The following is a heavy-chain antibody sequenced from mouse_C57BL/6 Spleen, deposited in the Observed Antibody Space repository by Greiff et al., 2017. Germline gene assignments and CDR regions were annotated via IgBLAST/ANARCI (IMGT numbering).Heavy chain of an antibody. J-gene: IGHJ4*01. Sequence: VQLQQSGAELVRPGASVTLSCKASGYTFTDYEMHWVKPTPVHGLEWIGAIDPETVGTASHQKFKGTAILTADKSSSTAYMELRSLTSEDSAVYYGTRRGLRRGGYAMDYWGQGTSVTVSS. D-gene: IGHD2-4*01. CDR2: IDPETVGT. CDR1: GYTFTDYE. CDR3: TRRGLRRGGYAMDY. V-gene: IGHV1-15*01.